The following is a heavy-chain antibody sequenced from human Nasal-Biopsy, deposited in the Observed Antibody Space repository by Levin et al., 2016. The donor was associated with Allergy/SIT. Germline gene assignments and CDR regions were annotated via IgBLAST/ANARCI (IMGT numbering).Heavy chain of an antibody. D-gene: IGHD4-17*01. CDR1: GFTFSSYG. V-gene: IGHV3-23*01. CDR3: ARLDGDSSGTYGMDV. Sequence: GESLKISCAASGFTFSSYGMTWVRQAPGKGLEWVSTISGRGGSTYHADSVKGRFTISRDNFKNTLFLEMNSLRAEDTAVYYCARLDGDSSGTYGMDVWGQGTTVTVSS. J-gene: IGHJ6*02. CDR2: ISGRGGST.